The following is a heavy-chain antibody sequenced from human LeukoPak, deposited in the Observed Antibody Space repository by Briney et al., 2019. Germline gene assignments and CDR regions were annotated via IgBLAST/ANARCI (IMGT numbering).Heavy chain of an antibody. D-gene: IGHD2-2*01. Sequence: GRSLRLSCAASGSTFSSYGMHWVRQAPGKGLEWVAVIWYDGSNKYYADSVKGRFTISRDNSKNTLYLQMNSLRAEDTAVYYCARDACSSTSCYEIDPWGQGTLVTVSS. CDR1: GSTFSSYG. CDR3: ARDACSSTSCYEIDP. J-gene: IGHJ5*02. V-gene: IGHV3-33*01. CDR2: IWYDGSNK.